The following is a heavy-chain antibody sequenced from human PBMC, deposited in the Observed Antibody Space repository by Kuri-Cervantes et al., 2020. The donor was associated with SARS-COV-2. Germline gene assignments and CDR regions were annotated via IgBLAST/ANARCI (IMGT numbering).Heavy chain of an antibody. CDR2: IIPILGIA. J-gene: IGHJ6*02. Sequence: SVKVSCKASGYTFTSYGISWVRQAPGQGLEWMGGIIPILGIANYAQKFQGRVTITADKSTSTAYMELSSLRSEDTAVYYCARGNVRWLQRYYYYGMDVWGQGTTVTVSS. V-gene: IGHV1-69*10. CDR1: GYTFTSYG. D-gene: IGHD5-24*01. CDR3: ARGNVRWLQRYYYYGMDV.